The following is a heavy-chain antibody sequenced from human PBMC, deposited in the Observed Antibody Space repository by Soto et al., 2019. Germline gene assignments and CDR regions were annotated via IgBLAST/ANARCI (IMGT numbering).Heavy chain of an antibody. D-gene: IGHD5-18*01. CDR2: INPNSGGT. V-gene: IGHV1-2*02. Sequence: GASVKVSCKASGYTFAGYYMHWVREAPGQGLEWMGWINPNSGGTNYAQKFQGRVTMTRDTSISTAYMELSRLRSDDTAVYYCARGRRNTAMVTDAYWGQGTLVTVSS. J-gene: IGHJ4*02. CDR1: GYTFAGYY. CDR3: ARGRRNTAMVTDAY.